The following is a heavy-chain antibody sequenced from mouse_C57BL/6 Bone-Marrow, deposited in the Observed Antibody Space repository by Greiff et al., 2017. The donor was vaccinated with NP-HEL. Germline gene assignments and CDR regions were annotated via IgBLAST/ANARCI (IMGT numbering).Heavy chain of an antibody. V-gene: IGHV1-82*01. J-gene: IGHJ2*01. CDR2: IYPGDGDT. Sequence: QVQLQQSGPELVKPGASVKISCKASGYAFSSSWMNWVKQRPGKGLEWIGRIYPGDGDTNYNGKFKGKATLTADKSSSTAYMQLSSLASEDSAVYFCARGRGRDYFDCWGKGTTLTVSS. D-gene: IGHD3-3*01. CDR3: ARGRGRDYFDC. CDR1: GYAFSSSW.